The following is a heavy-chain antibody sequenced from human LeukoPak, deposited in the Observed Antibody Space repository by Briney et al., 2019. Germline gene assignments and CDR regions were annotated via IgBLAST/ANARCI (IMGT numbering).Heavy chain of an antibody. V-gene: IGHV3-23*01. CDR2: ISGSGGST. D-gene: IGHD2-2*01. Sequence: GGSLRLSCAASGFTFSSYAMSWVRRAPGKGLEWVSAISGSGGSTYYADSVKGRFTISRDNSKNTLYLQMNSLRAEDTAVYYCAKSDCSSTSCLTIDYWGQGTLVTVSS. J-gene: IGHJ4*02. CDR1: GFTFSSYA. CDR3: AKSDCSSTSCLTIDY.